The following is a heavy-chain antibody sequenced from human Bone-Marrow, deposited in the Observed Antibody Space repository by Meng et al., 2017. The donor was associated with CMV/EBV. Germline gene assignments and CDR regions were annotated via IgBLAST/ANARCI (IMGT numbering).Heavy chain of an antibody. CDR1: GGSISSSSYY. D-gene: IGHD5-24*01. CDR2: IYYSGST. Sequence: GSLRLSCTVSGGSISSSSYYWGWIRQPPGKGLEWIGSIYYSGSTYHNPSLNSRVTISVDTSKNQFSLKLGSVTAADTAVYYCARQIDGYSVDYCGQGTLVTVSS. V-gene: IGHV4-39*07. CDR3: ARQIDGYSVDY. J-gene: IGHJ4*02.